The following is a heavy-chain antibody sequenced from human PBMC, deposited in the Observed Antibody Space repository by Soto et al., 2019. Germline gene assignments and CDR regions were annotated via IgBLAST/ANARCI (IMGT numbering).Heavy chain of an antibody. D-gene: IGHD3-3*01. CDR3: AKKFFDQLRFPFFDY. J-gene: IGHJ4*02. V-gene: IGHV3-23*01. CDR2: ISGSGGNT. CDR1: GFTFSSYA. Sequence: GGSLRLSCAASGFTFSSYAMSWVRQAPGKGLEWVSAISGSGGNTYYADSVKGRFTISRDNSKNTLYLQMNSLRAEDTAVYYCAKKFFDQLRFPFFDYWGQGTLVTVSS.